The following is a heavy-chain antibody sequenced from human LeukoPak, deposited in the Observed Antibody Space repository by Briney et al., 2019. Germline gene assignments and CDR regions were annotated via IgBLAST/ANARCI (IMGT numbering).Heavy chain of an antibody. CDR1: GFTFSSYW. D-gene: IGHD2-8*01. CDR3: ARVGTNGGYYYYGMDV. Sequence: GGSLRLSCAASGFTFSSYWMHWVRQAPGKGLEWASSISSSSSYIYYADSVKGRFTISRDSAKNSLYLQMNSLRAEDTAVYYCARVGTNGGYYYYGMDVWGQGTTVTVSS. V-gene: IGHV3-21*01. CDR2: ISSSSSYI. J-gene: IGHJ6*02.